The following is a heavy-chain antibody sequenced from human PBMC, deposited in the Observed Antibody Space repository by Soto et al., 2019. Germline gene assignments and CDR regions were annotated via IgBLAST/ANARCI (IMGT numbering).Heavy chain of an antibody. V-gene: IGHV4-34*01. CDR1: GGSFSGYY. J-gene: IGHJ4*02. Sequence: QVQLQQWGAGLLKPSETLSLTCAVYGGSFSGYYWGWIRQPPGKGLEWIGEINHSGSTNYNPSLKCRVTISVDTSKNQFSLKLTSETAADTAVYYCARGWGRIFDYWGQGTLVIVSS. CDR3: ARGWGRIFDY. D-gene: IGHD7-27*01. CDR2: INHSGST.